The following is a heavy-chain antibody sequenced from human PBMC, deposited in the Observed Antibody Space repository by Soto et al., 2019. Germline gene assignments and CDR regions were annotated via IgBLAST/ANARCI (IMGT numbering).Heavy chain of an antibody. CDR3: ARIKDYYISIDS. CDR2: IYYNGRT. J-gene: IGHJ4*02. Sequence: QVHLQESGPGLVKPSQTLSLTCTVSGDSISSRGYLWSWIRQHPGKGLEWLGYIYYNGRTDYHPSLKSRLSISVDTSENQFSLRLFTVTAADTAVYYCARIKDYYISIDSWGQGTLVTVSS. CDR1: GDSISSRGYL. V-gene: IGHV4-31*03. D-gene: IGHD3-10*01.